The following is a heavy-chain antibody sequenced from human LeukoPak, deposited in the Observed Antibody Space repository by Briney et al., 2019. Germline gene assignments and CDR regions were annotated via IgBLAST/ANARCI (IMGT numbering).Heavy chain of an antibody. Sequence: SVKVSCKASGGTFSSYATSWVRQAPGQGLEWMGGIIPIFGTANYAQKFQGRVTITADESTSTAYMELSSLRSEDTAVYYCARGPPTELPAAMRSGYYYGMDVWGKGTTVTVSS. CDR2: IIPIFGTA. CDR1: GGTFSSYA. D-gene: IGHD2-2*01. CDR3: ARGPPTELPAAMRSGYYYGMDV. V-gene: IGHV1-69*13. J-gene: IGHJ6*04.